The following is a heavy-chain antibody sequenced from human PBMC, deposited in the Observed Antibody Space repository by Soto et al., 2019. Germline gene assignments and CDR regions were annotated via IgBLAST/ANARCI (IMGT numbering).Heavy chain of an antibody. CDR2: IYYSGST. CDR3: ARLAVAGANYFDY. Sequence: SETLSLTCTVSGGPISSSSYYWGWIRQPPGKGLEWIGSIYYSGSTYYNPSLKSRVTISVDTSKNQFSLKLSSVTAADTAVYYCARLAVAGANYFDYWGQGTLVTVSS. D-gene: IGHD6-19*01. J-gene: IGHJ4*02. CDR1: GGPISSSSYY. V-gene: IGHV4-39*01.